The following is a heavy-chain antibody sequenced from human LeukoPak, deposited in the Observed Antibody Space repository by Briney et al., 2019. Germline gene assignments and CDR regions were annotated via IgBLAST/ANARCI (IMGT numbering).Heavy chain of an antibody. V-gene: IGHV3-64*01. CDR3: ARDVIAAAGLGLDY. CDR2: ISSNGGST. J-gene: IGHJ4*02. D-gene: IGHD6-13*01. Sequence: PGGSLRLSCAASGFTFSSYAMHWVRQAPGKGLEYVSAISSNGGSTYYANSVKGRFTISRDNSKNTLYLQMGSLRAEDMAVYYCARDVIAAAGLGLDYWGQGTLVTVSS. CDR1: GFTFSSYA.